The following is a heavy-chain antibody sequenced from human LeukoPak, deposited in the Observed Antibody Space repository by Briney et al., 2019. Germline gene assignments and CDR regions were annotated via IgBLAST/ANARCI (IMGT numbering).Heavy chain of an antibody. Sequence: GGSLRLSCAASGFTFSSYSMNWVRQAPGKGLEWVSYISSSSSYIYYADSVKGRFTISRDNSKNTLYLQMNSLRAEDTAVYYCASAYSSGWYNPFDYWGQGTLVTVSS. D-gene: IGHD6-19*01. CDR2: ISSSSSYI. J-gene: IGHJ4*02. CDR3: ASAYSSGWYNPFDY. CDR1: GFTFSSYS. V-gene: IGHV3-21*05.